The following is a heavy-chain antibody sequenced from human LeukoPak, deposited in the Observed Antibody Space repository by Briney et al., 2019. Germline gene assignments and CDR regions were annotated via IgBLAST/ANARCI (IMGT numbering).Heavy chain of an antibody. J-gene: IGHJ3*02. CDR1: GGSISSYY. CDR2: IYYSGST. V-gene: IGHV4-59*01. CDR3: AREGNYDILTGLDAFDI. Sequence: SETLSLTCTVSGGSISSYYWSWIRQPPGKGLEWIGYIYYSGSTNYNPSLKSRVTISVDTSKNQFSLKLSSVTAADTAVYYCAREGNYDILTGLDAFDIWGQGTMVTVSS. D-gene: IGHD3-9*01.